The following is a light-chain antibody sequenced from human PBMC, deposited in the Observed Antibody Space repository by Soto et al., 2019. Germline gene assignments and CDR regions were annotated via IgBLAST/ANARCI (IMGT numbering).Light chain of an antibody. CDR3: QQSYSTPLT. Sequence: DIQMTQSPSSLSASVGDRVTITCRASQSISSYLNWYQQKQGKXXKXXIYAASSLQSGVPSRFSGSGSGTDLTLTISSLQPEDFETYYCQQSYSTPLTFGGGTKVDIK. CDR2: AAS. J-gene: IGKJ4*01. CDR1: QSISSY. V-gene: IGKV1-39*01.